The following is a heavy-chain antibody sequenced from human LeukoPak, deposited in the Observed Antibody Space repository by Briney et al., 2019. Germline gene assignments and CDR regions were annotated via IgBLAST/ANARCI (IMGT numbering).Heavy chain of an antibody. CDR1: GFTFSSYW. D-gene: IGHD2-15*01. CDR2: ISTSSSYI. Sequence: GGSLRLSCAASGFTFSSYWMSWVRQAPGKGLEWVSSISTSSSYIYYADSVKGRFTISRDNAKNSLYLQMNSLRAEDTAVYYCAGSPHCSGGSCYSREELGDYWGQGTLVTVSS. J-gene: IGHJ4*02. V-gene: IGHV3-21*01. CDR3: AGSPHCSGGSCYSREELGDY.